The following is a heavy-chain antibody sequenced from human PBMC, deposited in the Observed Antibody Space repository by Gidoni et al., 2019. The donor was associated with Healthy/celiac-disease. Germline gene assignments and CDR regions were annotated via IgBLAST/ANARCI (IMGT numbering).Heavy chain of an antibody. CDR3: AREFPDYVLDY. Sequence: QVQLVESGGGVVQPGRSLRLPCAASGFTFSSYGLDWVRQAPGKGLGWVAVIWYDGSNKYYADSVKGRFTISRDNSKNTLYLQMNSLRAEDTAVYYCAREFPDYVLDYWGQGTLVTVSS. J-gene: IGHJ4*02. V-gene: IGHV3-33*01. CDR2: IWYDGSNK. CDR1: GFTFSSYG. D-gene: IGHD3-16*01.